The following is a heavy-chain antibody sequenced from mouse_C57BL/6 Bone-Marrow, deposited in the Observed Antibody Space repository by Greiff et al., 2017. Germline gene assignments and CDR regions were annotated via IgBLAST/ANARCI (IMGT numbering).Heavy chain of an antibody. J-gene: IGHJ2*01. V-gene: IGHV14-4*01. Sequence: VQLQQSGAELVRPGASVKLSCTASGFNIKDDYMHWVKQRPEQGLEWIGWIDPENGDTEYASKFQGKATITADTSSNTAYLQLSSLTSEDTAVYYCTTAGYYGSKDYWGQGTTLTVSS. CDR1: GFNIKDDY. D-gene: IGHD1-1*01. CDR2: IDPENGDT. CDR3: TTAGYYGSKDY.